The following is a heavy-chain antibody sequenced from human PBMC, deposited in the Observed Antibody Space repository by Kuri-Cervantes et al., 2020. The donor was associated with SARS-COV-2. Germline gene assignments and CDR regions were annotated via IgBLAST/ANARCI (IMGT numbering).Heavy chain of an antibody. CDR1: GFTFSSYE. D-gene: IGHD1-1*01. J-gene: IGHJ3*02. CDR3: AIIGTLYNFDAFDI. V-gene: IGHV3-48*03. CDR2: ISSSGSTI. Sequence: GESLKISCAASGFTFSSYEMNWVRQAPGKGLEWVSYISSSGSTIYYADSVKGRFTISRDNAKNSLYLQMSSLRAEDTAVYYCAIIGTLYNFDAFDIWGQGTMVTVSS.